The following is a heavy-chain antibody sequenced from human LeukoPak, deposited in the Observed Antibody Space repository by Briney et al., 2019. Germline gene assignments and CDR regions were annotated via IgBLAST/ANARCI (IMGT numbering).Heavy chain of an antibody. D-gene: IGHD6-19*01. CDR1: GFTFSSYG. CDR3: AKGGGYSSGWYGVGSNWFDP. CDR2: ISYDGSNK. Sequence: PGRSLRLSCAASGFTFSSYGMHWVRQAPGKGLEWVAVISYDGSNKYYADSVKGRFTISRDNSKNTLYLQMNSLRAEDTAVYYCAKGGGYSSGWYGVGSNWFDPWGQGTLVTVSS. J-gene: IGHJ5*02. V-gene: IGHV3-30*18.